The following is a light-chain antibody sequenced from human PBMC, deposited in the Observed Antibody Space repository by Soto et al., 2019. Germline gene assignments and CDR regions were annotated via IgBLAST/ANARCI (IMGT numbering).Light chain of an antibody. CDR3: QQRTNWPWT. V-gene: IGKV3-11*01. J-gene: IGKJ1*01. CDR2: DAS. Sequence: EIVMTPSPVTLSVSPGERATLSCRASQSVSSYLAWYQQKPGQAPRLLIYDASNRATGIPARFSGSGSGTDFTLTISSLEPEDVAVYYCQQRTNWPWTFGQGTKVDIK. CDR1: QSVSSY.